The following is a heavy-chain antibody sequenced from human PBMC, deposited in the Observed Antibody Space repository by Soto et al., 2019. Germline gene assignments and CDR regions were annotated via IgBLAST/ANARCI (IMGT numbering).Heavy chain of an antibody. CDR1: GFTVSSDY. Sequence: GGSLRLSCAASGFTVSSDYMSWVRQAPGKGLEWVSVIYSDGRTYYADSVKGRFTISRDNYENTLYLQMNSLRAEDTALYYCARELWSSAWKNYFEYWGRGTLVTSPQ. V-gene: IGHV3-53*01. J-gene: IGHJ4*02. CDR2: IYSDGRT. CDR3: ARELWSSAWKNYFEY. D-gene: IGHD6-19*01.